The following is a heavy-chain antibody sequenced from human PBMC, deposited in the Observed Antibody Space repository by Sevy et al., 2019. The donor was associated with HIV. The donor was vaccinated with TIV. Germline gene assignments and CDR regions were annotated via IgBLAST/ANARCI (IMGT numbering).Heavy chain of an antibody. CDR1: GGSISSYY. D-gene: IGHD1-26*01. CDR3: ALWNVGRGSYDY. Sequence: SETLSLTCTVSGGSISSYYWSWIRQPAGKGLEWIGCIYTSGSTNYNPSLKSRVTMSVDTSKNQFSLKLSSVTAADTAVYYCALWNVGRGSYDYWGQGTLVTVSS. V-gene: IGHV4-4*07. J-gene: IGHJ4*02. CDR2: IYTSGST.